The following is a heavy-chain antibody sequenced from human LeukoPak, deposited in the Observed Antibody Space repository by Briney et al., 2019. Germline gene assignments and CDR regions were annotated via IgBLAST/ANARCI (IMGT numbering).Heavy chain of an antibody. Sequence: GWALTLSCPACGFTFRRYARHWLRQAPAKGLERPAVISYDGSKKYYADYVKGRFTISRDNSKNTLYLQMNSLRAEDTAVYYCARDLPGAVADAFDIWGQGTMVTVSS. CDR3: ARDLPGAVADAFDI. V-gene: IGHV3-30*04. CDR1: GFTFRRYA. D-gene: IGHD6-19*01. J-gene: IGHJ3*02. CDR2: ISYDGSKK.